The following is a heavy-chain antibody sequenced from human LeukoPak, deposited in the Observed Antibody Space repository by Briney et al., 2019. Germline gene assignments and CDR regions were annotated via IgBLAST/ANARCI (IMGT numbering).Heavy chain of an antibody. CDR2: IYSGGSA. D-gene: IGHD2-15*01. J-gene: IGHJ6*03. CDR3: AKNGDRGAYCSGGSCYPYYYYYMDV. CDR1: GFTVSSNY. Sequence: GGSLRLSCAASGFTVSSNYMSWVRQAPGKGLEWVSVIYSGGSAYYADSVKGRFTISRDNSKNTLYLQMNSLRAEDTAVYYCAKNGDRGAYCSGGSCYPYYYYYMDVWGKGTTVTISS. V-gene: IGHV3-66*01.